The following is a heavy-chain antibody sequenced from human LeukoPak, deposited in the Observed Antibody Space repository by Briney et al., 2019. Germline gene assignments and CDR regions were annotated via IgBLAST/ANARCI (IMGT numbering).Heavy chain of an antibody. CDR1: GSTVSSNY. CDR2: IYSDGST. V-gene: IGHV3-53*01. Sequence: PGGSLRLSCAASGSTVSSNYMSWVRQAPGKGLEWVSVIYSDGSTYYADSMKGRFTISRDNSKNTLYLQMNTLRAEDTAVYYCAREAYSSGWYKDYWGQGTLVTVSS. D-gene: IGHD6-19*01. CDR3: AREAYSSGWYKDY. J-gene: IGHJ4*02.